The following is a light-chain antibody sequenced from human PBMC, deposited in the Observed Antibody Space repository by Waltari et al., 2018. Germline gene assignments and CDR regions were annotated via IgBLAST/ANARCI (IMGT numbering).Light chain of an antibody. CDR1: QGIRNY. V-gene: IGKV3-11*01. CDR2: DVS. Sequence: EIVLTQSPATLSLSPGERATLSCRARQGIRNYIAWYQQKAGQAPRLLIFDVSKRATDIPGRFSGSGSGTDFTLTISSLEPEDFAVYYCQQRGHWPRTFGQGTKLESK. J-gene: IGKJ2*01. CDR3: QQRGHWPRT.